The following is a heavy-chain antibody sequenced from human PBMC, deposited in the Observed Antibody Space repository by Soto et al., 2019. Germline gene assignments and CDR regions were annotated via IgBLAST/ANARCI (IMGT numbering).Heavy chain of an antibody. CDR3: ARAGGNFDP. V-gene: IGHV4-59*11. Sequence: SETLSPTCTVSDGSISGHYWGWVRQPPGKAPEWIGQIFYSGGTNYNPSLEGRVTISVDTSKNQFSLRLTSMTAADTAIYYCARAGGNFDPWGQGTLVTVSS. J-gene: IGHJ5*02. CDR2: IFYSGGT. CDR1: DGSISGHY.